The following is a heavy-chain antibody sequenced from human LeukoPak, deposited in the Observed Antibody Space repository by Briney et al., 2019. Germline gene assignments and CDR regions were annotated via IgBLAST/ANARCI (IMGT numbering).Heavy chain of an antibody. J-gene: IGHJ4*02. Sequence: ASVKVSCKASGYTFTSYGISWVRQAPGQGLEWMGWISAYNGNTNYAQKFQGRVTITADESTSTAYMELSSLRSEDTAVYYCARTPKNSSGWPPGPYYFDYWGQGTLVTVSS. D-gene: IGHD6-19*01. CDR3: ARTPKNSSGWPPGPYYFDY. V-gene: IGHV1-18*01. CDR2: ISAYNGNT. CDR1: GYTFTSYG.